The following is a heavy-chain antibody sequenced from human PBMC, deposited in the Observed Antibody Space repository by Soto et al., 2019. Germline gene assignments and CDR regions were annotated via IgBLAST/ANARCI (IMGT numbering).Heavy chain of an antibody. CDR2: IRSTGNNYAT. CDR1: GFTFSGSA. Sequence: EVQLVESGGGLVQPGGSLKLSCAASGFTFSGSALHWVRQASGKGLEWVGRIRSTGNNYATAYGASLKGRFTISRDDSKNTAYLQMNSLNTEDTAVYYCSRQASDFWSGKPQYYMDVWGKGTTVTVSS. V-gene: IGHV3-73*01. CDR3: SRQASDFWSGKPQYYMDV. J-gene: IGHJ6*03. D-gene: IGHD3-3*01.